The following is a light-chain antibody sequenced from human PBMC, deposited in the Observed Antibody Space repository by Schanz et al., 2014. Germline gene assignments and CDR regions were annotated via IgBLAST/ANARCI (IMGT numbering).Light chain of an antibody. CDR1: SSDVGGYNY. V-gene: IGLV2-8*01. Sequence: QSVLTQPASVSGSPGQSITISCTGTSSDVGGYNYVSWYQQHPGKAPKLMIYEVSKRPSGVPDRFSGSKSGNTASLTVSGLQAEDDTDYYCCSYAGSYTLVFGGGTKLTVL. CDR3: CSYAGSYTLV. J-gene: IGLJ2*01. CDR2: EVS.